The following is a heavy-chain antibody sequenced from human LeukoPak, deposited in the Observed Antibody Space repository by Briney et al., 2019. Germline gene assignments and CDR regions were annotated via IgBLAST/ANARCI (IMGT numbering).Heavy chain of an antibody. CDR1: GFIFNDYA. V-gene: IGHV3-9*03. J-gene: IGHJ2*01. Sequence: PGGSLRLSCAASGFIFNDYAMHWVRQAPGKGLEWVSGISWNSGTVAYADSVKGRFTISRDNSKKSLYLQMNSLRAEDMALYYCAKASADWYFDLWGRGTLVTVSS. D-gene: IGHD2-2*01. CDR2: ISWNSGTV. CDR3: AKASADWYFDL.